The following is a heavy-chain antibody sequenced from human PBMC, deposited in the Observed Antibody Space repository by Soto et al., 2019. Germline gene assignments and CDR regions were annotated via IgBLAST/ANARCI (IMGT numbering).Heavy chain of an antibody. CDR3: AKHEGYCSTTTCSNFDY. Sequence: GESLKLSCKGSGFTFTSYWIAWVRQMPGKGLEWMGIIYPGDSDSSYSPSFQGQVTISADKSINTAYLHWSSLKASDTAIYYCAKHEGYCSTTTCSNFDYWGQGTLVTVSS. V-gene: IGHV5-51*01. CDR2: IYPGDSDS. CDR1: GFTFTSYW. D-gene: IGHD2-2*01. J-gene: IGHJ4*02.